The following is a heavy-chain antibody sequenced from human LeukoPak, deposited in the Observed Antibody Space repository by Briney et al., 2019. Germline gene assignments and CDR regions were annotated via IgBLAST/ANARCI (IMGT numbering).Heavy chain of an antibody. V-gene: IGHV3-15*01. J-gene: IGHJ4*02. D-gene: IGHD3-3*01. Sequence: SGGSLRLSCAASGFTFSNAWMSWVRQAPGKGLEWVGRIKSKTDGGTTDYAAPVKGRFTISRDDSKNTLYLQMNGLKTEDTAVYYCTTDLHHGMVTEQIDYWGQGTLVTVSS. CDR2: IKSKTDGGTT. CDR1: GFTFSNAW. CDR3: TTDLHHGMVTEQIDY.